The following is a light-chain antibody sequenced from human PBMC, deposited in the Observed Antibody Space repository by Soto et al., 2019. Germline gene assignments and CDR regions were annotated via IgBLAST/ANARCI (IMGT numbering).Light chain of an antibody. CDR3: CSYAGSFGFEV. CDR1: SSDVGNYNL. V-gene: IGLV2-23*03. Sequence: QSALTQPASVSGSPGQSITISCTGTSSDVGNYNLVSWYQQFPGKAPKLIIYEGSRRPSGVSNRFSGSKSGNTASLTISGLQADDEADYYCCSYAGSFGFEVFGGGTKLTVL. J-gene: IGLJ2*01. CDR2: EGS.